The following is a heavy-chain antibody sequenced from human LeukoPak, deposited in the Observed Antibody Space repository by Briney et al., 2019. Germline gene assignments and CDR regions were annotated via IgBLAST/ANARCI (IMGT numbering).Heavy chain of an antibody. J-gene: IGHJ1*01. CDR3: AKDGLYRYFDWLFPGYFQH. V-gene: IGHV3-30*18. Sequence: PGRSLRLSCAASGFTFSSYGMHWVRQAPGKGLEWVTVISYDGSNKYYADSVKGRFTISRDNSKNTLYLQMNSLRAEDTAVYYCAKDGLYRYFDWLFPGYFQHWGQGTLVTVSS. CDR1: GFTFSSYG. D-gene: IGHD3-9*01. CDR2: ISYDGSNK.